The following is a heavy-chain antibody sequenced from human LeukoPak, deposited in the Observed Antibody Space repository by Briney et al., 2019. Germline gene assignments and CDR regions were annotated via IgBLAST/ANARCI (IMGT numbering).Heavy chain of an antibody. V-gene: IGHV3-30*02. D-gene: IGHD1-14*01. J-gene: IGHJ4*02. CDR3: VKDNPLDY. CDR2: IRYDGNNK. Sequence: PGGSLRLSCAASGFTFSDYAMLWVRQAPGKGLDWVAFIRYDGNNKLYADSVKGRFTISRDNSKNTLYLHINSLRAEDTAVYYCVKDNPLDYWGQGTLVIVSS. CDR1: GFTFSDYA.